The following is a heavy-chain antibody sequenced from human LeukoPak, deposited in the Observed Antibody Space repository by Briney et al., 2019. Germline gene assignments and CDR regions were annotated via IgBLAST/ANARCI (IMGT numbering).Heavy chain of an antibody. CDR1: GYTFTSYA. V-gene: IGHV7-4-1*02. D-gene: IGHD6-13*01. CDR2: INTNTGNP. CDR3: ARGIAAAGAGDWFDP. Sequence: GASVKVSCKASGYTFTSYAMNWVRQAPGQGLEWMGWINTNTGNPTYAQGFTGRFVFSLDTSVSTAYLRISSLKAEDTAVYYCARGIAAAGAGDWFDPWGQGTLVTVSS. J-gene: IGHJ5*02.